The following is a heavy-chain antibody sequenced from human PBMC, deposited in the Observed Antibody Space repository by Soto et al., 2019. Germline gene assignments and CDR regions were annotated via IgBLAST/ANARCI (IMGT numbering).Heavy chain of an antibody. CDR1: GFSLSTSGVG. Sequence: QITLKESGPTLVKPTQTLTLTCTFSGFSLSTSGVGVGWIRQPPGKALEWLALIYWDDDKRYSQSLKSRLTISKDTSKNQVVPTMTNMDPVDTATYYCAHSLYGGYDYWYFDLWGRGTLVTVSS. D-gene: IGHD4-17*01. J-gene: IGHJ2*01. V-gene: IGHV2-5*02. CDR3: AHSLYGGYDYWYFDL. CDR2: IYWDDDK.